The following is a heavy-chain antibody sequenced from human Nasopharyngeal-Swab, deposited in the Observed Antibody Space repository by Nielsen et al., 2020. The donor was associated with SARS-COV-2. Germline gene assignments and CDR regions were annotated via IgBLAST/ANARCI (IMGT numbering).Heavy chain of an antibody. D-gene: IGHD5-12*01. Sequence: GESLKISCAASGFTFSPYTMTWVRQAPGKGLEWLSYITGTSDSIRYADSVKGRFTTSRDNAKNSLFLQMNGLTAEDTAVYYCARERGGGYGDYWGQGTLVTVSS. CDR2: ITGTSDSI. V-gene: IGHV3-48*04. CDR1: GFTFSPYT. CDR3: ARERGGGYGDY. J-gene: IGHJ4*02.